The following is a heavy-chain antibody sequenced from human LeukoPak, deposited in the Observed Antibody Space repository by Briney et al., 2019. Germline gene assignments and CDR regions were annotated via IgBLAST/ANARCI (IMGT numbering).Heavy chain of an antibody. CDR2: INHSGST. CDR3: ARGLTNDILTGYNRSWFDP. D-gene: IGHD3-9*01. Sequence: SETLSLTCAVYGGSFSGYYWSWIRHPPGKGLEGIGEINHSGSTNYNPSLKSRVTISVDTSKNQFSLKLSSVTAADTAVYYCARGLTNDILTGYNRSWFDPWGQGTLVTVSS. CDR1: GGSFSGYY. J-gene: IGHJ5*02. V-gene: IGHV4-34*01.